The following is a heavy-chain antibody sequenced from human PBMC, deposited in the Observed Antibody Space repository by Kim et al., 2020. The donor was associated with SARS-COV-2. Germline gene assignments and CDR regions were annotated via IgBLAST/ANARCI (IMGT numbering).Heavy chain of an antibody. CDR3: ARVKEEWEYPRFDP. D-gene: IGHD1-26*01. CDR2: IYYSGST. CDR1: GGSISSYY. V-gene: IGHV4-59*01. J-gene: IGHJ5*02. Sequence: SETLSLTCTVSGGSISSYYWSWIRQPPGKGLEWIGYIYYSGSTNYNPSLKSRVTISVDTSKNQFSLKLSSVTAADTAVYYCARVKEEWEYPRFDPWGQGTLVTVSS.